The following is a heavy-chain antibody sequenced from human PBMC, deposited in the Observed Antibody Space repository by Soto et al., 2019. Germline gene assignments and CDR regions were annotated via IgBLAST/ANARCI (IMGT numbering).Heavy chain of an antibody. D-gene: IGHD3-10*01. CDR2: IYYSGST. Sequence: QVQLQESGPGLVKPSQTLSLTCTVSGGSISSGGYYWSWIRQHPGKGLEWIGYIYYSGSTYYNRSLQGRVTISVDPSKNQFSLKLSSVTAAHPAVYYCARGVTMVRGVIHTPYFDYWGQGTLVTVSS. CDR3: ARGVTMVRGVIHTPYFDY. CDR1: GGSISSGGYY. V-gene: IGHV4-31*03. J-gene: IGHJ4*02.